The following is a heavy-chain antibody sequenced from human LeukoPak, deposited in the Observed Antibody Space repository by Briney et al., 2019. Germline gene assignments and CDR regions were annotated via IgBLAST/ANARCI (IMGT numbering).Heavy chain of an antibody. J-gene: IGHJ4*02. CDR2: INGDGSST. D-gene: IGHD2-2*01. CDR3: ARESSSTTSLAL. V-gene: IGHV3-74*01. CDR1: GFTFSTYW. Sequence: GGSLRLSCAASGFTFSTYWMHWVRQAPGKGLVWVSRINGDGSSTNYADSVKGRFTISRDNAKNTLYLQMNSLRAEDTAIYYCARESSSTTSLALWGQGTLVTVSS.